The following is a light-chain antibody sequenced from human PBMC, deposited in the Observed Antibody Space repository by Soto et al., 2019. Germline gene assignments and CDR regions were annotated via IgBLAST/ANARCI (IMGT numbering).Light chain of an antibody. J-gene: IGLJ3*02. CDR1: SSNIGSNT. CDR3: QSYDNILSGPL. Sequence: QPVLTQPPSASGTPGQTVTISCSGSSSNIGSNTVSWYQQLPGAAPTLLIYNDNERPSGVPDRFSGSKSGTSASLAISGLQSEDEADYYCQSYDNILSGPLFGGGTKLTVL. CDR2: NDN. V-gene: IGLV1-44*01.